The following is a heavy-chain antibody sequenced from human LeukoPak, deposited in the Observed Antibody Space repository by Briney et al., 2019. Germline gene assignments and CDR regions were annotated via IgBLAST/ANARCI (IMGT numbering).Heavy chain of an antibody. D-gene: IGHD3-10*01. J-gene: IGHJ3*02. CDR3: ARRKAYYYGSGNNFSPFDI. V-gene: IGHV4-34*01. CDR1: GGSFSGYY. Sequence: PSETLSLTCAVYGGSFSGYYWSWIRQPPGKGLEWIGEINHSGSTNYNPSLKSRVTISVDTSKNQFSLKLSSVTAADTAVYYCARRKAYYYGSGNNFSPFDIWGQGTMVTVSS. CDR2: INHSGST.